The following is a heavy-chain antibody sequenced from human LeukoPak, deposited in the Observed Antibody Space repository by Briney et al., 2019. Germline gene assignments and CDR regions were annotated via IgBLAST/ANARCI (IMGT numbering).Heavy chain of an antibody. V-gene: IGHV3-21*01. CDR2: ISGPSDSI. D-gene: IGHD3-3*01. J-gene: IGHJ4*02. CDR3: ARVIGFYYFDY. Sequence: VSFISGPSDSIHYTDSMKGRFTISRDSAKNSLYLQMNGLRAEDTAVYYCARVIGFYYFDYWGQGTLVTVSS.